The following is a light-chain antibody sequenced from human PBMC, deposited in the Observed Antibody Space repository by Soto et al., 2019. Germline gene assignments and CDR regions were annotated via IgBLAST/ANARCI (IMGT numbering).Light chain of an antibody. CDR2: GAS. CDR1: QSISRW. CDR3: QQYKSYDMWT. V-gene: IGKV1-5*01. J-gene: IGKJ1*01. Sequence: DIPMTQSPSTLSASVGDRVNITCRASQSISRWLAWYQQKSGKAPKLLIYGASSLERGVPSRFSGSGSGTEFTLTNSSLQPDDFATYFCQQYKSYDMWTFGQGTKVEIK.